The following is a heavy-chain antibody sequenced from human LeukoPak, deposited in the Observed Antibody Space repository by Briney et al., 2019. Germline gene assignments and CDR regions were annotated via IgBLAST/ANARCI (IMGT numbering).Heavy chain of an antibody. J-gene: IGHJ4*02. Sequence: ASETLSLTCTVSGGSISIYHWSWIRHPREKGLEWLGYIYYSGSTNYNPSLKSRVTISVDTSKNQFSLKLSSVTAADTAVYYCASLPGIAVAGDEYYFDYWGQGTLVTVSS. CDR1: GGSISIYH. CDR3: ASLPGIAVAGDEYYFDY. CDR2: IYYSGST. D-gene: IGHD6-19*01. V-gene: IGHV4-59*08.